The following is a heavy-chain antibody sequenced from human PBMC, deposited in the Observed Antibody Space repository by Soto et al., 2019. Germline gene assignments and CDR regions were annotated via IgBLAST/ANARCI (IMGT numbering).Heavy chain of an antibody. CDR1: GGSISSYY. Sequence: SETLSLTCTVSGGSISSYYWSWIRQPAGKGLEWIGRIYTSGSTNYNPSLKSRVTMSVDTSKNQFSLKLSSVTAADTAVYYCARDPSYSSSSDYYYYGMDVRGQGTTVTVSS. J-gene: IGHJ6*02. CDR3: ARDPSYSSSSDYYYYGMDV. V-gene: IGHV4-4*07. CDR2: IYTSGST. D-gene: IGHD6-6*01.